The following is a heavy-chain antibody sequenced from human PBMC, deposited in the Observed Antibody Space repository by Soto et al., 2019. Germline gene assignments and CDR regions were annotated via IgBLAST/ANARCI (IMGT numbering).Heavy chain of an antibody. CDR1: GGTFSSYA. CDR3: ATHGGIAVAGTRVFDY. Sequence: QVQLMQSGAEVKKPGSSVKVSCKASGGTFSSYAISWVRQAPGQGLEWMGGIIPIFGTANYAQKFQGRVTITADESTSTAYTELSSLRSEDTAVYYCATHGGIAVAGTRVFDYWGQGTLVTVSS. J-gene: IGHJ4*02. D-gene: IGHD6-19*01. CDR2: IIPIFGTA. V-gene: IGHV1-69*01.